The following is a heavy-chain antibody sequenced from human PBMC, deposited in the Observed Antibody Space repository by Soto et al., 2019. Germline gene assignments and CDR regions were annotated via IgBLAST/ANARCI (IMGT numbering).Heavy chain of an antibody. Sequence: SETLSLTCTVSCGSISSNYWTWIRQPPGKGLEWIGYVYNSGSTNYNPSLKSRVTISEDTSKSQFSLKVNSMTAADTAVYYCARYRREAVAGYTLDNWGQGILVTFSS. CDR3: ARYRREAVAGYTLDN. D-gene: IGHD6-13*01. V-gene: IGHV4-59*01. J-gene: IGHJ4*02. CDR2: VYNSGST. CDR1: CGSISSNY.